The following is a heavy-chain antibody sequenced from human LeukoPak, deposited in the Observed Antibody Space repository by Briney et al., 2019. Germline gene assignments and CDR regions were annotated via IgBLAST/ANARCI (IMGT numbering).Heavy chain of an antibody. Sequence: SETLSLTCTVSGGSISTYYWSWIRQPPGKGLEWIGYIYHSGSTNYYPSLKSRITISVDTSQNQFSLKLSSVTAADTAVYYCARDGYSGSDALWGQGTLVTVSS. J-gene: IGHJ4*02. CDR1: GGSISTYY. CDR3: ARDGYSGSDAL. V-gene: IGHV4-59*01. D-gene: IGHD5-12*01. CDR2: IYHSGST.